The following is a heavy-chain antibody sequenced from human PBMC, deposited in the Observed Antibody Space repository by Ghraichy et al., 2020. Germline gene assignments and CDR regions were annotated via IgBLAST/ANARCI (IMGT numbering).Heavy chain of an antibody. CDR3: ARERDSGYDIGAFDI. J-gene: IGHJ3*02. Sequence: SQTLSLTCTVSGGSISSGGYYWSWIRQHPGKGLEWIGYIYYSGSTYYNPSLKSRVTISVDTSKNQFSLKLSSVTAADTAVYYCARERDSGYDIGAFDIWGQGTMVTVSS. V-gene: IGHV4-31*02. D-gene: IGHD5-12*01. CDR2: IYYSGST. CDR1: GGSISSGGYY.